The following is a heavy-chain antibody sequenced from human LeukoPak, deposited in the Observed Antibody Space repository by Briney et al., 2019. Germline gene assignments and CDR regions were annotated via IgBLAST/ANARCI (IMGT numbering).Heavy chain of an antibody. D-gene: IGHD2-21*02. J-gene: IGHJ6*02. V-gene: IGHV4-38-2*01. CDR1: GYSISSGYY. CDR3: ARVGVTGD. Sequence: PSETLSLTCAVSGYSISSGYYWGWIRQPPGKGLEWIGSIYHSGSTYYNPSLKSRVTISVDTSKNQFSLKLSSVTAADTAVYYCARVGVTGDWGQGTTVTFSS. CDR2: IYHSGST.